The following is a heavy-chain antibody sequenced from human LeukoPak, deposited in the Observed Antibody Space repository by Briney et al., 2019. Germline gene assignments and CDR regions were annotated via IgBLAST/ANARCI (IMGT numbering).Heavy chain of an antibody. CDR3: ARDFGGWSDY. V-gene: IGHV4-59*01. D-gene: IGHD6-19*01. Sequence: SETLSLTCTVSGGSISSYYWSWIRQPPGKGLEWIGCIYYSGSTNYIPSLKSRVTISVDTSKNQFSLKLSSVTAADTAVYYCARDFGGWSDYWGQGTLVTVSS. J-gene: IGHJ4*02. CDR2: IYYSGST. CDR1: GGSISSYY.